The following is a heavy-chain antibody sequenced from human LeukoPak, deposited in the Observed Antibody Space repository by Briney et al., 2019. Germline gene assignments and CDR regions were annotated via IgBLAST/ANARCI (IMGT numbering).Heavy chain of an antibody. CDR2: IYYSGST. Sequence: SETLSLTCTVSGGSISSYYWSWIRQPPGKGLEWIGYIYYSGSTNHNPSLKSRVTISVDTSKNQFSLKLSSVTAADTAVYYCARDRVATIRSYFYYYMDVWGKGTTVTVSS. D-gene: IGHD5-12*01. J-gene: IGHJ6*03. CDR3: ARDRVATIRSYFYYYMDV. V-gene: IGHV4-59*12. CDR1: GGSISSYY.